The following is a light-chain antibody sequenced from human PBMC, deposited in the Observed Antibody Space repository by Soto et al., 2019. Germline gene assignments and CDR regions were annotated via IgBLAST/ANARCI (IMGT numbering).Light chain of an antibody. CDR2: DVT. CDR1: SSDVGGYNF. J-gene: IGLJ1*01. V-gene: IGLV2-11*01. Sequence: LTQPRSVSGSPGQSVTISCTGTSSDVGGYNFVSWYQHPPGKAPKLMLYDVTNRPSGVPDRFSGSKSDNTASLTISGLQAEDEDDYYCCSYAGSDTYVFGTGNKVTVL. CDR3: CSYAGSDTYV.